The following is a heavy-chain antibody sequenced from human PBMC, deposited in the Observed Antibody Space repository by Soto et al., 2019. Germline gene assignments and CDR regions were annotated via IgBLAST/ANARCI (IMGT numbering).Heavy chain of an antibody. D-gene: IGHD3-3*01. J-gene: IGHJ4*02. Sequence: ASVKVSCKASGYTFTSYGISWVRQAPGQGLEWMGWTSAYNGNTNYAQKLQGRVTMTTDTSTSTAYMELRSLRSDDTAVYYCARDSRRITIFGVVTELIFDYWGQGTLVTVSS. CDR1: GYTFTSYG. CDR2: TSAYNGNT. V-gene: IGHV1-18*01. CDR3: ARDSRRITIFGVVTELIFDY.